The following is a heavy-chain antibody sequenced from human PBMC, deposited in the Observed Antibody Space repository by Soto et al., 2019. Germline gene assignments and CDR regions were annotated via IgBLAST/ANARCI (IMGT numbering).Heavy chain of an antibody. J-gene: IGHJ4*02. CDR1: GGTFSSYA. Sequence: SVKVSYKASGGTFSSYAISWVRQAPGQGLEWMGGIIPIFGTANYAQKFQGRVTITADESTSTAYMELSSLRSEDTAVYYCVENYYDSSGYQGPFDYWGQGTLVTVSS. D-gene: IGHD3-22*01. CDR3: VENYYDSSGYQGPFDY. CDR2: IIPIFGTA. V-gene: IGHV1-69*13.